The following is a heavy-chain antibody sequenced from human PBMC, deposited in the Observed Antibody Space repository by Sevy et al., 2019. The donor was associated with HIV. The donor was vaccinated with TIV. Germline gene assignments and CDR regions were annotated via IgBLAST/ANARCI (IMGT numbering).Heavy chain of an antibody. Sequence: GGSLRLSCSASGFTFRNYAMNWVRQAPGKGLKYVSAISSDGGGTYYADSVRGRFTISRDNSKNTLYLQMRSLGVEDTAVYYCVKDPDYDFWRGDYGMDVWGQGTTVTVSS. CDR2: ISSDGGGT. V-gene: IGHV3-64D*06. D-gene: IGHD3-3*01. CDR1: GFTFRNYA. J-gene: IGHJ6*02. CDR3: VKDPDYDFWRGDYGMDV.